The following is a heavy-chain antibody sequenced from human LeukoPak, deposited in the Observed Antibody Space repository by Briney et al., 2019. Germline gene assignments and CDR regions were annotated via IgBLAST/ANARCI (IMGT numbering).Heavy chain of an antibody. D-gene: IGHD3-22*01. CDR2: IYYSGST. CDR1: GGSISSSSYY. J-gene: IGHJ4*02. V-gene: IGHV4-39*07. Sequence: SETLSLTCTVSGGSISSSSYYWGWIRQPPGKGLEWIGSIYYSGSTYYNPSLKSRVTISVDTSKNQFSLKLSSVTAADTAVYYCARGRTTKPFRYYYDSSGSRRGETDYWGQGTLVTVSS. CDR3: ARGRTTKPFRYYYDSSGSRRGETDY.